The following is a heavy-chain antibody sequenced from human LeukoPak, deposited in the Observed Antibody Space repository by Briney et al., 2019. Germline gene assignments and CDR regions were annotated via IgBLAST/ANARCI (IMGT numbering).Heavy chain of an antibody. CDR2: INHSGST. CDR3: ARGYVMCYDFWSGQHHTLDY. D-gene: IGHD3-3*01. J-gene: IGHJ4*02. V-gene: IGHV4-34*01. Sequence: PSETLSLTCAVYGGSFSGYYWSWIRQPPGKGLEWIGEINHSGSTNYNPSLKSRVTISVDTSKNQFSLKLSSVTAADTAVYYCARGYVMCYDFWSGQHHTLDYWGQGTLVTVSS. CDR1: GGSFSGYY.